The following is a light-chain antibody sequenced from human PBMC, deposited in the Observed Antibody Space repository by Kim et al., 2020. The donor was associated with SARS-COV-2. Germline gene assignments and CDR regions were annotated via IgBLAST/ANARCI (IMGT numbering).Light chain of an antibody. CDR3: QAWDSSTHNYV. CDR2: QDN. CDR1: KLGVKY. Sequence: SPGQIAIINCSGYKLGVKYVPWYQQKTGRTPVVVMYQDNPRPSGIPDRFSGSNSGNTATLTISGTQAMDEADYYCQAWDSSTHNYVFGAGTKVTVL. J-gene: IGLJ1*01. V-gene: IGLV3-1*01.